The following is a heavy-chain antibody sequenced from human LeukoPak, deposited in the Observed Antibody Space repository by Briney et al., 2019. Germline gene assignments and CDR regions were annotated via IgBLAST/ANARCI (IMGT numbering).Heavy chain of an antibody. CDR2: ISPDGRNA. J-gene: IGHJ4*02. CDR1: GFTFSSFG. V-gene: IGHV3-30*03. D-gene: IGHD3-9*01. Sequence: QPGGSLRLSCAASGFTFSSFGMRWVRQAPGKGLEWVAVISPDGRNAQYGDSAKGLFTISRDNSKNTVYLLMNGLSSEDIGVYYCAREALLPLSTSSYYLDSWGQGALVTVYS. CDR3: AREALLPLSTSSYYLDS.